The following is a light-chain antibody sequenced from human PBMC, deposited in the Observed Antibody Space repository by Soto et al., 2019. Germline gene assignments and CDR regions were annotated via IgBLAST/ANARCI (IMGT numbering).Light chain of an antibody. CDR3: CSHAGSYEV. J-gene: IGLJ2*01. V-gene: IGLV2-11*01. Sequence: SALTQARSVSGSPGQSVTIACTGTSSDVGGYHFVSWYQQHPGKAPKVMIYDVSMRPSGVPDRFSGSKSDNTASLTISGLQAEDEADYYCCSHAGSYEVFGGGTKLTVL. CDR1: SSDVGGYHF. CDR2: DVS.